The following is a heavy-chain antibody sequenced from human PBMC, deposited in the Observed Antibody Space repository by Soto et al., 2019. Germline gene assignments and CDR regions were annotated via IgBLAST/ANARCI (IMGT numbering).Heavy chain of an antibody. Sequence: PSETLSLTCTVSGGSISTSQWWSWLRQPPGKGLEWIGEIYHSGSSNYNASLKSRVTISVDKSKNQFSLKVNSVAAVDMAVYYCASKTYESKGTFDYWGQGTLVTVSS. J-gene: IGHJ4*02. CDR1: GGSISTSQW. D-gene: IGHD2-8*01. V-gene: IGHV4-4*02. CDR2: IYHSGSS. CDR3: ASKTYESKGTFDY.